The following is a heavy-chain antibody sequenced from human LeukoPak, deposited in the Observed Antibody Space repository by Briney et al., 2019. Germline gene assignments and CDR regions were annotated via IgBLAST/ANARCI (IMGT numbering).Heavy chain of an antibody. CDR2: ISWNSGSI. CDR3: ATEGGSSDAFAF. D-gene: IGHD1-26*01. V-gene: IGHV3-9*01. J-gene: IGHJ3*01. CDR1: GFTFDNYA. Sequence: GRSLRLSCAASGFTFDNYAMHWVRQAPGKGLEWVSGISWNSGSIGYADSVKGRFTISRDNSKNTMYLQMNSLRIDDTAVYYCATEGGSSDAFAFWGQGTKVTVSS.